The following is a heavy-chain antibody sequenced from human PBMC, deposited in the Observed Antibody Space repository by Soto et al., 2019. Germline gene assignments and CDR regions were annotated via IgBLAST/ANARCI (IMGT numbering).Heavy chain of an antibody. CDR2: IKSKTDGGTT. J-gene: IGHJ4*02. V-gene: IGHV3-15*07. CDR3: AMLWGVGITGIAHS. D-gene: IGHD1-20*01. CDR1: GFTFSNAW. Sequence: GGSLRLSCAASGFTFSNAWMNWVRQAPGKGLEWVGRIKSKTDGGTTEYAATVKGRFTISRNDSKNTLYPQMNSLKTEDTAVYYCAMLWGVGITGIAHSWGQGTLVTVSS.